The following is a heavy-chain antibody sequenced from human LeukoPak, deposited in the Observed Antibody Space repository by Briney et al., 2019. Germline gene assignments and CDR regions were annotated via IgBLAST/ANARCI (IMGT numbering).Heavy chain of an antibody. J-gene: IGHJ4*02. CDR2: ISSSSSYI. CDR3: ARDVDSSSWYGDY. CDR1: GFTFSSYS. Sequence: GGSLRLSCAASGFTFSSYSMNWVRQAPGKGLEWVSSISSSSSYIYYADSVKGRFTISRDNAKNSLYLQMNSLRAEDTAVYYCARDVDSSSWYGDYWGQGTLVTVSS. D-gene: IGHD6-13*01. V-gene: IGHV3-21*01.